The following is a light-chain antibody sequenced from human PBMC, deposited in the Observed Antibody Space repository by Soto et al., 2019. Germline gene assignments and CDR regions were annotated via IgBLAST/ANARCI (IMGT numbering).Light chain of an antibody. J-gene: IGKJ4*01. CDR2: KAS. CDR1: QSISSW. CDR3: QQYNSPPLT. Sequence: DIQMTQSPSTLSASVGDRVTITCRASQSISSWLAWYQQKPGKAPKLLIYKASSLESGVPSRFSGSGSGTEFTLTISSLQPDDFATYYCQQYNSPPLTFGGGTKGEIK. V-gene: IGKV1-5*03.